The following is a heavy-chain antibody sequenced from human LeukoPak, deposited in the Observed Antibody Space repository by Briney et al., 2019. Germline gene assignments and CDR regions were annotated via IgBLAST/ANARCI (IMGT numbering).Heavy chain of an antibody. CDR3: ARTGGTASKYWYYMDV. D-gene: IGHD4-11*01. Sequence: ASVTVSCKASGYTFTGYYMHWVRQAPGQGLEWMGWINPNSGGTNYAQKFQGRVTMTRDTSISTAYMELSRLRSDDTAVYYCARTGGTASKYWYYMDVWGKGTTVTVSS. V-gene: IGHV1-2*02. CDR1: GYTFTGYY. J-gene: IGHJ6*03. CDR2: INPNSGGT.